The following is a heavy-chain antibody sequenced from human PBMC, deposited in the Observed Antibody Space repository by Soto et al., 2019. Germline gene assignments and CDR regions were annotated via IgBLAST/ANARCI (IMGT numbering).Heavy chain of an antibody. Sequence: QVQLVQSGAEVMKPGASVKVSCKASGYTFTGYYMHWVRQAPGQGLEWMGWINPNSGGTNYAQKLQGWFTMTSDTSSSTAYMELSKLRSDDTAVYYCARAGGLDGYGGFDYWGQGTLVTVSS. J-gene: IGHJ4*02. V-gene: IGHV1-2*04. CDR2: INPNSGGT. CDR3: ARAGGLDGYGGFDY. D-gene: IGHD5-12*01. CDR1: GYTFTGYY.